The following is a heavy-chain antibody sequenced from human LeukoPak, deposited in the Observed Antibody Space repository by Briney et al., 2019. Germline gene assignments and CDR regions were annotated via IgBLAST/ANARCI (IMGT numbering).Heavy chain of an antibody. CDR3: ARTTLGELSFNWFDP. D-gene: IGHD3-16*02. CDR2: IYTSGST. Sequence: SETLSLTCTVSGYSISSGSYYWSWIRQPAGKGLERIGRIYTSGSTNYNPSLKSRVTISVDTSKNQFSLKLSSVTAADTAVYYCARTTLGELSFNWFDPWGQGTLVTVSS. CDR1: GYSISSGSYY. V-gene: IGHV4-61*02. J-gene: IGHJ5*02.